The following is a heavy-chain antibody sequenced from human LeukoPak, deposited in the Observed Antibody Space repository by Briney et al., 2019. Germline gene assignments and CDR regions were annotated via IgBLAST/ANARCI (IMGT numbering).Heavy chain of an antibody. J-gene: IGHJ4*02. CDR1: GYTFSDYY. V-gene: IGHV1-2*02. CDR2: IILNSGDT. CDR3: ARGGAHTLVVAAAVIPPFGY. Sequence: ASVKVSYKASGYTFSDYYMHWVRQAPGQGLEWMGWIILNSGDTNYAQRFQGRVTMTRDTSISTAYMELSRLRSDDTAIYYCARGGAHTLVVAAAVIPPFGYWGRGTLVTVSS. D-gene: IGHD2-2*02.